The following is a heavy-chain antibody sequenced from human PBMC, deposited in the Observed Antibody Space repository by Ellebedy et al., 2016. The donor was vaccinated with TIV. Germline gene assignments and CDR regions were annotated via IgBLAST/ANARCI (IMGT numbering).Heavy chain of an antibody. Sequence: GGSLRLXXAASGFSFSSYAMSWVRQVPGKGLEWVSLISGSGSSIYYAESVKGRFTISRDNSQDTLYLQLNSLRVEDTAIYYCANIRSEYYYYNNGYQTWGQGTLVTVPS. CDR3: ANIRSEYYYYNNGYQT. D-gene: IGHD3-22*01. J-gene: IGHJ5*02. CDR2: ISGSGSSI. V-gene: IGHV3-23*01. CDR1: GFSFSSYA.